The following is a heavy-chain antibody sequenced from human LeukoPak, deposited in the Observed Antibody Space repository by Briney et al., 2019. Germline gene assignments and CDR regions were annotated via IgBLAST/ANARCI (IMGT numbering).Heavy chain of an antibody. D-gene: IGHD3-10*01. J-gene: IGHJ4*02. Sequence: GASVQVTRKSSGYTFTNYDINWVRQPTGQGLEWMGWMKPNSGNTGYAQKFQSRVTITRDTYISTASMELRNLRDADTAVYYCARDGDYYGSGIFDYGGEGTLVTVSA. V-gene: IGHV1-8*03. CDR3: ARDGDYYGSGIFDY. CDR2: MKPNSGNT. CDR1: GYTFTNYD.